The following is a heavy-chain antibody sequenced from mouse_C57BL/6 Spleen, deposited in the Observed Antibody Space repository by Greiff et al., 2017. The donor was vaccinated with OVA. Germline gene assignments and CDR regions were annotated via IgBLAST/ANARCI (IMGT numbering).Heavy chain of an antibody. CDR3: ARDGYDRGGYYFDY. V-gene: IGHV1-81*01. J-gene: IGHJ2*01. Sequence: QVQLQQSGAELARPGASVKLSCKASGYTFTSYGISWVKQRTGQGLEWIGEIYPRSGNTYYNEKFKGKATLTADKSSSTAYMELRSLTSEDSAVYFCARDGYDRGGYYFDYWGQGTTLTVSS. D-gene: IGHD2-2*01. CDR1: GYTFTSYG. CDR2: IYPRSGNT.